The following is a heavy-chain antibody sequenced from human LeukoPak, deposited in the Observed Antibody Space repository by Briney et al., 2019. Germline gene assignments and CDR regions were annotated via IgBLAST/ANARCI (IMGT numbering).Heavy chain of an antibody. J-gene: IGHJ4*02. Sequence: GSLRLSCAVSGITLSNYGMSWVRQAPGKGLEWVAGISDSGGRTYYADSVKGRFTISRDTPKNTLYLQMNSLRAEDTAVYFCAKRGVVIRVILVGFHKEANYFDSWGQGALVSVPS. CDR2: ISDSGGRT. D-gene: IGHD3-22*01. CDR3: AKRGVVIRVILVGFHKEANYFDS. V-gene: IGHV3-23*01. CDR1: GITLSNYG.